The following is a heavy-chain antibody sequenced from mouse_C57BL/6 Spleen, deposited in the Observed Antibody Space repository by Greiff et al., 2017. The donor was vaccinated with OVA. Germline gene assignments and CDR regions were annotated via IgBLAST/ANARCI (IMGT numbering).Heavy chain of an antibody. CDR1: GYTFTSYW. CDR3: AIAPYDYGHAMDY. Sequence: QVQLQQPGAELVKPGASVKVSCKASGYTFTSYWMHWVKQRPGQGLEWIGRIHPSDSDTNYNQKFKGKATLTVDKSSSTAYMQLSSLTSEDSAVDYCAIAPYDYGHAMDYWGQGTSVTVSS. V-gene: IGHV1-74*01. D-gene: IGHD1-1*01. J-gene: IGHJ4*01. CDR2: IHPSDSDT.